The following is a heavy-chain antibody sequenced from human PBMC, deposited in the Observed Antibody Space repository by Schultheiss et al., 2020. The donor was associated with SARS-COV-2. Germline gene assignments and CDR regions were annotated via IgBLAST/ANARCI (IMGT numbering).Heavy chain of an antibody. J-gene: IGHJ6*02. Sequence: GGSLRLSCAASGFTFSNYGMHWVRQAPGKGLQWVALISNDGDNKFYEDSVKGRFTISRDNSKNTLYLEMNSLRAEDTAVYHCARSLNYASVYYYYYGMDVWGQGTTVTVSS. V-gene: IGHV3-30*03. CDR1: GFTFSNYG. CDR3: ARSLNYASVYYYYYGMDV. CDR2: ISNDGDNK. D-gene: IGHD4-11*01.